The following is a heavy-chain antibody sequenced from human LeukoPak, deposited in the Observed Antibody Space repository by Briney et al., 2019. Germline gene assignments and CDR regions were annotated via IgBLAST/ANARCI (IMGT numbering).Heavy chain of an antibody. D-gene: IGHD3-10*01. CDR2: IIPIFGTA. CDR3: ARATSWYYGSGSYIPQYYFDY. J-gene: IGHJ4*02. Sequence: SVKVSCKASGGTFSSYAISWVRQAPGQGLEWMGGIIPIFGTANYAQKFQGRVTITADESTSTAYMELSSLRSEDTAVYYCARATSWYYGSGSYIPQYYFDYWGQGTLVTVSS. CDR1: GGTFSSYA. V-gene: IGHV1-69*13.